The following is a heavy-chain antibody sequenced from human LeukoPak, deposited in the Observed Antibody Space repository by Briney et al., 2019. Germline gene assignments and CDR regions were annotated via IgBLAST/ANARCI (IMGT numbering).Heavy chain of an antibody. D-gene: IGHD3-9*01. J-gene: IGHJ6*04. V-gene: IGHV3-48*04. Sequence: GGSLRLSCAASGFTFSSYSMNWVRQAPGKGLEWVSYISSSSSIIYYADSVKGRFTISRDNAKNSLYMQMNSLRAEDTTVYYCARGNFDWLTSPLDVWGKGTTVTVSS. CDR1: GFTFSSYS. CDR3: ARGNFDWLTSPLDV. CDR2: ISSSSSII.